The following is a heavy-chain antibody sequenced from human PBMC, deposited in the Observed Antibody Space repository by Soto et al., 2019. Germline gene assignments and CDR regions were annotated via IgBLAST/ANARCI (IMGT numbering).Heavy chain of an antibody. CDR2: IYYSGST. V-gene: IGHV4-59*01. CDR3: AKGNCWYYY. J-gene: IGHJ4*01. Sequence: PSETLSLTCTVSGGSISSYYWSWIRQPPGKGLEWIGYIYYSGSTNYSPSLKSRVTIAIDTSKNQFSLKLNSVTAADTAVYYCAKGNCWYYYWGRGTLVTVS. D-gene: IGHD6-13*01. CDR1: GGSISSYY.